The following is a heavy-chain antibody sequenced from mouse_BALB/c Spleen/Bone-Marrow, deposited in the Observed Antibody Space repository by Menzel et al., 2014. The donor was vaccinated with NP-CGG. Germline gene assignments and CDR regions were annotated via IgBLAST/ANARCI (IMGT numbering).Heavy chain of an antibody. CDR1: GFTFTDYY. J-gene: IGHJ2*01. CDR2: IRNKANGYTT. Sequence: EVQLVESGGGLVQPGDSLRLSCATSGFTFTDYYMNWVRQPPGKALEWLGFIRNKANGYTTEYSASVEGRFTISRDNSQSILYLQMNTLRAEDSATYYCARDRGLTYFDYWGQGTTLTVSS. CDR3: ARDRGLTYFDY. D-gene: IGHD2-4*01. V-gene: IGHV7-3*02.